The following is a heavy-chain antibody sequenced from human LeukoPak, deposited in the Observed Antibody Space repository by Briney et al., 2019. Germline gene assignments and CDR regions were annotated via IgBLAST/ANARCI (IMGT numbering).Heavy chain of an antibody. V-gene: IGHV4-34*01. D-gene: IGHD6-19*01. CDR3: ARVYTSGWYHWFDP. CDR1: GGSFSGYY. Sequence: SETLSLTCAVYGGSFSGYYWSWIRQPPGKGLEWLGTVSYSGTSYTNPSLKSRVTMSVDTSNNNFSLKVTSVTAADTATYYCARVYTSGWYHWFDPWGQGTLVTVSS. J-gene: IGHJ5*02. CDR2: VSYSGTS.